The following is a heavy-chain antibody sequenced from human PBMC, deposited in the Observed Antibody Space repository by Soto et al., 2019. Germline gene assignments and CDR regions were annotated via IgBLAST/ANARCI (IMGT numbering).Heavy chain of an antibody. J-gene: IGHJ5*02. CDR2: INSDGSTT. Sequence: EVQLVESGGGLVQPGGSLRLSCAASGFTFSSYWMHWVRQAPGKGLVWVSRINSDGSTTTYADSVKGRFTISRDNAKNTLYLQMSSLRAEDTAVYSCAREGGYCSGGGCYDWFDTWGQGNLVTVSS. CDR1: GFTFSSYW. V-gene: IGHV3-74*01. D-gene: IGHD2-15*01. CDR3: AREGGYCSGGGCYDWFDT.